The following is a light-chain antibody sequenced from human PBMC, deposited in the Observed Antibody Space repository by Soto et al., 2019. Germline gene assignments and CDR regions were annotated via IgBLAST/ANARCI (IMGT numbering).Light chain of an antibody. J-gene: IGKJ4*01. Sequence: EIVLTQSPGTLSLSPGERATLSCRASQSVSSSYLAWYQQKPGQAPRLLLYGASSSATGIPDRFSGSGSGTDFTLTISRLEPADFAVYYCQQDDSSPLTFGGGTKVEIK. CDR3: QQDDSSPLT. CDR2: GAS. V-gene: IGKV3-20*01. CDR1: QSVSSSY.